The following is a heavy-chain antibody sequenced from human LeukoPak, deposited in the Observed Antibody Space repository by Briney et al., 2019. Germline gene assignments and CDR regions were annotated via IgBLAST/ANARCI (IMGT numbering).Heavy chain of an antibody. D-gene: IGHD5-18*01. CDR3: ARHVEWGYSYGEYNWFDP. J-gene: IGHJ5*02. Sequence: SETLSLTCTVSGDSINSGSYYWSWIRQPAGKGLEWIGRIYASGNTNYNPSLESRLTMSIDRSRRQFYLKLTSVTAADTAVYYCARHVEWGYSYGEYNWFDPWGQGTLVTVSS. V-gene: IGHV4-61*02. CDR2: IYASGNT. CDR1: GDSINSGSYY.